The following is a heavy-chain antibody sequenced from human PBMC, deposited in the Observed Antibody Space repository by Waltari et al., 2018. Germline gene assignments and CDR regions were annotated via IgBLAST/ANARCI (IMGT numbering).Heavy chain of an antibody. Sequence: QVQLQESGPGLVKPSETLSLTCTVSGGSISSHYWSWIRQPPGKGLEWIGYIYYSGSTNYSPSLRSRFTMSVDTSKNRFSLKLSSVTAADTAVYYCARAHSGYDFVGYYYYMDVWGKGTTVTVSS. CDR1: GGSISSHY. V-gene: IGHV4-59*11. CDR2: IYYSGST. D-gene: IGHD5-12*01. CDR3: ARAHSGYDFVGYYYYMDV. J-gene: IGHJ6*03.